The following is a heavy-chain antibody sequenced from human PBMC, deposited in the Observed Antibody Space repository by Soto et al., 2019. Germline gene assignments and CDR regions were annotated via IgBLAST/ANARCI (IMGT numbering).Heavy chain of an antibody. J-gene: IGHJ3*02. Sequence: QVQLVESGGGVVQPGRSLRLSCAASGFTFSSYGMHWVRQAPGKGLEWVAVIWYDGSNKYYADSVKGRFTISRDNSKNTLYLQMNRLRAEDTAVYYCANSPRGVSSGYYGLDAFDIWGQGTMVTVSS. CDR2: IWYDGSNK. V-gene: IGHV3-33*06. D-gene: IGHD3-22*01. CDR3: ANSPRGVSSGYYGLDAFDI. CDR1: GFTFSSYG.